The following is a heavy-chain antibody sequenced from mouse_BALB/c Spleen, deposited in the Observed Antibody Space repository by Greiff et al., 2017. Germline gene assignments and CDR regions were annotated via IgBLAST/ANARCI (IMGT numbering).Heavy chain of an antibody. Sequence: DVQLVESGGGLVKPGGSLKLSCAASGFAFSSYDMSWVRQTPEKRLEWVAYISSGGGSTYYPDTVKGRFTISRDNAKNTLYLQMSSLKSEDTAMYYCATGGGYGSSYGFAYWGQGTLVTVSA. CDR1: GFAFSSYD. CDR2: ISSGGGST. D-gene: IGHD1-1*01. V-gene: IGHV5-12-1*01. CDR3: ATGGGYGSSYGFAY. J-gene: IGHJ3*01.